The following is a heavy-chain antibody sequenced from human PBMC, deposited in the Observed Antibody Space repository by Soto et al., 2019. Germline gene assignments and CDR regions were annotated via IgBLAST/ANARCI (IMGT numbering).Heavy chain of an antibody. CDR2: INHSGST. D-gene: IGHD3-10*01. V-gene: IGHV4-34*01. Sequence: SETLSLTCAVYGGSFSGYYWSWIRQPPGKGLEWIGEINHSGSTNYNPSLKSRVTISVDTSKNQFSLKLSSVTAADTAVYYCARGSPGTMVRGVIVRNWFDPWGQGTLVTVSS. CDR3: ARGSPGTMVRGVIVRNWFDP. CDR1: GGSFSGYY. J-gene: IGHJ5*02.